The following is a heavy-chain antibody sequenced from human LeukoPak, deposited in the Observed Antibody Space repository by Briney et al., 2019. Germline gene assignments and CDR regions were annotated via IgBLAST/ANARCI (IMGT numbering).Heavy chain of an antibody. CDR1: GGSITNYY. CDR2: VYYSGST. J-gene: IGHJ4*02. D-gene: IGHD3-10*01. V-gene: IGHV4-59*08. CDR3: AATMVRGVHTHFDY. Sequence: SETLSLTCTVSGGSITNYYWSWIRRPPGKGLEWIGYVYYSGSTNYNPSLKSRVTISVDTSKNQFSLKLSSVTAADTAVYYCAATMVRGVHTHFDYWGQGTLVTVSS.